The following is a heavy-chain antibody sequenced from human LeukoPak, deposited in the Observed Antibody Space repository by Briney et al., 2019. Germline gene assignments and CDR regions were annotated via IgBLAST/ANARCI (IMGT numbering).Heavy chain of an antibody. J-gene: IGHJ6*03. CDR2: IYYSGST. CDR3: ARVLRGYKSCYYYDYVDV. V-gene: IGHV4-59*01. Sequence: PSETLSLTCTVSGGSISSYYWSWIRQPPGKGLEWIGYIYYSGSTNYNPSLTSPVTISVDTSKNQFSLKLSSVTAADTAVYYCARVLRGYKSCYYYDYVDVWGKGTTVTVSS. D-gene: IGHD5-18*01. CDR1: GGSISSYY.